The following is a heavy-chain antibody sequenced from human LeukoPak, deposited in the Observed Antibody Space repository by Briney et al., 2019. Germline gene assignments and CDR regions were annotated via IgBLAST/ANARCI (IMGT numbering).Heavy chain of an antibody. V-gene: IGHV4-59*01. J-gene: IGHJ3*02. Sequence: SETLSLTCTVSGGSISSYYWSWIRQPPGKGLEWIGYIYYSGSTNYNPSLKSRVTISVDTSKNQFSLKLSSVTAADTAVYYCARDPTTVTNRDAFDIWGQGTMVTVSS. CDR3: ARDPTTVTNRDAFDI. CDR1: GGSISSYY. D-gene: IGHD4-11*01. CDR2: IYYSGST.